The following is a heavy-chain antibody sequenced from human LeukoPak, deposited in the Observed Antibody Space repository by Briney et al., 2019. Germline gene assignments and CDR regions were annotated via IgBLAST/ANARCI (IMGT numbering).Heavy chain of an antibody. D-gene: IGHD5-18*01. CDR3: ARVARYTYGIFDY. CDR2: FFYSGST. Sequence: SETLSLTCTVSGGSISSYYWGWIRQPPGKGLEWIGTFFYSGSTYYNPSLKSRVTISLDTSKNQFSLKLSSVTAADTAVFYCARVARYTYGIFDYWGQGTLVTVSS. V-gene: IGHV4-39*07. CDR1: GGSISSYY. J-gene: IGHJ4*02.